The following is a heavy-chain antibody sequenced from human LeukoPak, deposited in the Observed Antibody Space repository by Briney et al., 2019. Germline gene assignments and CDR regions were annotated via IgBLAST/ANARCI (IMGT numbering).Heavy chain of an antibody. CDR1: EFTFSIYW. D-gene: IGHD1-1*01. CDR2: INHDGGET. J-gene: IGHJ4*02. Sequence: PGESLRLSCAASEFTFSIYWMSWGRQPPGKGLEWVANINHDGGETYYVDSVRGRFTISRDNAKNSLYLQMNSLRVEDTAVYYCARCRGTGTTDYWGQGTLVTVSS. V-gene: IGHV3-7*03. CDR3: ARCRGTGTTDY.